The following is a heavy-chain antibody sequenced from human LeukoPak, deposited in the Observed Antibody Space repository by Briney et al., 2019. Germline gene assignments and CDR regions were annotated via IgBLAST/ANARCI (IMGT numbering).Heavy chain of an antibody. J-gene: IGHJ4*02. CDR2: IIPIFGTA. CDR3: ARDRYYGSGSYYNGYFDY. CDR1: GGTFSSYA. V-gene: IGHV1-69*01. D-gene: IGHD3-10*01. Sequence: SVKVSCKASGGTFSSYAISWVRQAPGQGLEWMGGIIPIFGTANYAQKFQGRVTITADESTSTAYMELSSLRSEDTAVYYCARDRYYGSGSYYNGYFDYGGQGTLVTVSS.